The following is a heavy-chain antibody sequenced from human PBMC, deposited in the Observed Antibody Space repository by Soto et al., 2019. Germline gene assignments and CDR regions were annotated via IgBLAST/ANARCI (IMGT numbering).Heavy chain of an antibody. J-gene: IGHJ6*02. CDR3: ARDRGSVGWTETTDYYYGMDV. CDR2: INPNSGGT. D-gene: IGHD1-7*01. Sequence: QVQLVQSGAEVKKPGASVKVSCKASGYTFTGYYMHWVRQAPGQGLEWMGWINPNSGGTNYAQKFQGWVTMTRDTSISTAYMELSRLRSDDTAVYYCARDRGSVGWTETTDYYYGMDVWGQGTTVTVSS. CDR1: GYTFTGYY. V-gene: IGHV1-2*04.